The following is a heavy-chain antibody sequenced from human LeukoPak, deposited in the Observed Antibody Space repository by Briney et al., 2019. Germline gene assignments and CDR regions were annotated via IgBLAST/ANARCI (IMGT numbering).Heavy chain of an antibody. V-gene: IGHV3-11*01. CDR2: INSGGDTI. CDR3: ARGGYGWTFKL. J-gene: IGHJ4*02. Sequence: PGGSLRLSCTASGFSFSDNFMGWIRQAPGKGLEWVSYINSGGDTIHYLDAVKGRFSISRDNSKRSLYLQMSRLKVDDTAVYYCARGGYGWTFKLWAQGTLVSVSS. D-gene: IGHD5-18*01. CDR1: GFSFSDNF.